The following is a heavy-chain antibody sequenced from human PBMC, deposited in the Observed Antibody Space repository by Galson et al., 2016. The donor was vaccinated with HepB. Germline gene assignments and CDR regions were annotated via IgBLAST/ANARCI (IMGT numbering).Heavy chain of an antibody. J-gene: IGHJ4*02. CDR3: ARDHSSCAGDCYNFAY. CDR2: IVSRGSHM. V-gene: IGHV3-21*01. D-gene: IGHD2-21*02. Sequence: SLRLSCAASGFTFSSYNMNWVRQAPGKGPEWVSSIVSRGSHMFYADSLKGRFTISRDNTKNSLFLQMSSLRVEDTAVYYCARDHSSCAGDCYNFAYWGQGTLVTVSS. CDR1: GFTFSSYN.